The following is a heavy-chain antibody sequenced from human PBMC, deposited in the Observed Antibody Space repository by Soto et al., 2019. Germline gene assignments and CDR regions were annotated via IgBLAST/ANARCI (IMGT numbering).Heavy chain of an antibody. CDR3: AREVDYYDSTYNWFDP. J-gene: IGHJ5*02. V-gene: IGHV1-69*04. CDR1: GGTFSSYT. D-gene: IGHD3-22*01. Sequence: ASVKVSCKASGGTFSSYTISWVRQAPGQGLEWMGRIIPILGIANYAQKFQGRVTITADKSTSTAYMELSSLRSEDTAVYYCAREVDYYDSTYNWFDPWGQGTLVTVSS. CDR2: IIPILGIA.